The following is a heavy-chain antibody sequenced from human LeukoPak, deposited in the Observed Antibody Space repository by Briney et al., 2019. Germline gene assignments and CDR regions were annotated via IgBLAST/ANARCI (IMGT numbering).Heavy chain of an antibody. Sequence: SETLSLTCTVSGGSIISYYWSWIRQPLGKGLEWIGYIYYSGSTNYNPSLKSRVTISVDTSKNQFSLKLSSVTAADTAVYYCARGYSSWGAFDIWGQGTMVTVSS. CDR1: GGSIISYY. J-gene: IGHJ3*02. V-gene: IGHV4-59*01. CDR2: IYYSGST. D-gene: IGHD6-13*01. CDR3: ARGYSSWGAFDI.